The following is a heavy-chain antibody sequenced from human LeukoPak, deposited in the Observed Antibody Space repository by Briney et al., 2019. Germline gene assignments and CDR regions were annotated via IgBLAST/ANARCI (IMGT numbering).Heavy chain of an antibody. V-gene: IGHV1-69*13. D-gene: IGHD3-22*01. CDR1: GGTFISYA. J-gene: IGHJ4*02. CDR2: IIPIFGTA. CDR3: ASISGTYDSSGVDY. Sequence: SVKVSCKASGGTFISYAISWVRQAPGQGLEWMGGIIPIFGTANYAQKFQGRVTITADESTSTAYMELSSLRSEDTAVYYCASISGTYDSSGVDYWGQGTLVTVSS.